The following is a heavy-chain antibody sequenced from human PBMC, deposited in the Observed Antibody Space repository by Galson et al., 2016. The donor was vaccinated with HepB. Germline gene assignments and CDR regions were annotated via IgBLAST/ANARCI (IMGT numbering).Heavy chain of an antibody. D-gene: IGHD6-19*01. Sequence: SVKVSCKASGYTFTSYYMHWVRQAPGQGLEWMGIINTSGGTTSYAQKFPGRVTMTRDPSTSTVYMELSSLRSEDTAVYYWARNIEVACTAIDYWGQGTLVTVSS. CDR3: ARNIEVACTAIDY. CDR2: INTSGGTT. J-gene: IGHJ4*02. CDR1: GYTFTSYY. V-gene: IGHV1-46*01.